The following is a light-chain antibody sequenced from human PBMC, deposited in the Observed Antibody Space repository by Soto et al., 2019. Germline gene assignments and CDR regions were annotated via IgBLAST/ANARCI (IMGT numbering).Light chain of an antibody. CDR1: SSDIGAYNY. CDR2: EVT. V-gene: IGLV2-8*01. J-gene: IGLJ1*01. CDR3: CSHAGSNSYYL. Sequence: SALTQPPSASGSPGQSVTISCTGSSSDIGAYNYVSWYQQRPGQVPKLIIYEVTKRPSGVPDRFSGSKSGNTASLTVSGLQADDEAVYYCCSHAGSNSYYLFGPGTKVTVL.